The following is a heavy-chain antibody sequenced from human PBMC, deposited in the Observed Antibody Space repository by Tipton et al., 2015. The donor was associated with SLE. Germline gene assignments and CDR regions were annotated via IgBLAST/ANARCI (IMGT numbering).Heavy chain of an antibody. J-gene: IGHJ3*02. CDR1: GGSVTNYY. V-gene: IGHV4-59*02. CDR3: ARHDGQWDAFDI. D-gene: IGHD6-19*01. CDR2: VHSSGST. Sequence: TLSLTCTVSGGSVTNYYWSWIRQPPGKRLEWIGHVHSSGSTHYNPSLKSRVTISLDTSKNQFSLRMSSVTAADTAVYYCARHDGQWDAFDIWGQGTMVTVSS.